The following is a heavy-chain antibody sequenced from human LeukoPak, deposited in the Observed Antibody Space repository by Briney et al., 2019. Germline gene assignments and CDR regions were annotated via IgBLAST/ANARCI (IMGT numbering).Heavy chain of an antibody. D-gene: IGHD2/OR15-2a*01. CDR3: ARTYFNWFDP. V-gene: IGHV1-2*06. CDR1: GYTFTGYY. Sequence: ASVKVSCKASGYTFTGYYMHWVRQAPGQGLEWMGRINPNNGGTNYAQKFQGRVTMTGDTSISTAYMELSSLRSEDTAVYYCARTYFNWFDPWGQGTLVTVSS. J-gene: IGHJ5*02. CDR2: INPNNGGT.